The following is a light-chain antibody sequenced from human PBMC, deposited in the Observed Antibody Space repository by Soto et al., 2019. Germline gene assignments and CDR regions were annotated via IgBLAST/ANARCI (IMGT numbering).Light chain of an antibody. V-gene: IGLV1-36*01. CDR1: TSNIGNNA. J-gene: IGLJ2*01. Sequence: QSVLTQPPSLSEAPRQRVTISCSGGTSNIGNNAVNWYQQLPGKAPKLLIYYNDLLASGVSDRFSGSKSGTSASLAIRGLQPEDEADYYCAAWDDSLRGVIFGGGTQGTVL. CDR3: AAWDDSLRGVI. CDR2: YND.